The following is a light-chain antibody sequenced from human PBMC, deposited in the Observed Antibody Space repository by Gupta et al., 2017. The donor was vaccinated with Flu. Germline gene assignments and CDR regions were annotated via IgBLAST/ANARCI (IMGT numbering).Light chain of an antibody. CDR3: MQGSRWPWA. J-gene: IGKJ1*01. Sequence: VTLGQPASISCRSSQILVYSDGNTYLHWFQQRPGQSPRRLIYQVSHRESGVPDRFSGSGSGTDFTLKISRVEAEDVGVYYCMQGSRWPWAFGQGTKVELK. CDR2: QVS. V-gene: IGKV2-30*01. CDR1: QILVYSDGNTY.